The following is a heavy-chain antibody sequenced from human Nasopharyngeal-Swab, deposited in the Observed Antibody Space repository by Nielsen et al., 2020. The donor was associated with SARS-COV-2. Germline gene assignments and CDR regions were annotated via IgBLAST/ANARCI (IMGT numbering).Heavy chain of an antibody. CDR1: GFTFSDYY. V-gene: IGHV3-11*01. Sequence: GESLKISCAASGFTFSDYYMSWIRQAPGKGLEWVSYISSSGSTIYYADSVKGRFTISRDNAKNSLYLQMNSLRAEDTAVYYCAKDNVTGTTGWIDPWGQGTLVTVSS. J-gene: IGHJ5*02. D-gene: IGHD1-20*01. CDR3: AKDNVTGTTGWIDP. CDR2: ISSSGSTI.